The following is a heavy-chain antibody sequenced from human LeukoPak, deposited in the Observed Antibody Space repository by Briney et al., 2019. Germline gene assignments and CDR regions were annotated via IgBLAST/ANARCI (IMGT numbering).Heavy chain of an antibody. V-gene: IGHV3-48*03. CDR1: GLTFSSYE. CDR3: ARDSVKYYYGSGSYYGAFDI. D-gene: IGHD3-10*01. CDR2: ISSSGSTI. J-gene: IGHJ3*02. Sequence: PGGSLRLSCAASGLTFSSYEMNWVRQAPGKGLEWVSYISSSGSTIYYADSVKGRFTISRDNAKNSLYLQMNSLRAEDTAVYYCARDSVKYYYGSGSYYGAFDIWGQGTMVTVSS.